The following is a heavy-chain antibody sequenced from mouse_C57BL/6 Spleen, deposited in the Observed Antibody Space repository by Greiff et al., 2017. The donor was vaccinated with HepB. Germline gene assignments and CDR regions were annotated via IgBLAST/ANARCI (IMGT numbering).Heavy chain of an antibody. Sequence: EVQLQESGGGLVKPGASLKLSCAASGFTFSDYGMHWVRQAPEKGLEWVAYISSGSSTIYYADTVKGRFTISRDNAKNTLFLQMTSLRSEDTAMYYCARLYGSSYRWYFDVWGTGTTVTVSS. CDR2: ISSGSSTI. CDR1: GFTFSDYG. D-gene: IGHD1-1*01. CDR3: ARLYGSSYRWYFDV. V-gene: IGHV5-17*01. J-gene: IGHJ1*03.